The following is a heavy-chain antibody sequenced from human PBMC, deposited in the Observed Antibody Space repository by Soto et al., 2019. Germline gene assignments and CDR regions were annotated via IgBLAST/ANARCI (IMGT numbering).Heavy chain of an antibody. CDR2: IYPGDSDT. Sequence: EVQLVQSGAEVKKPGESLKISCKGSGYSFTSYWIGSVRQMPGKGLEWMGIIYPGDSDTRYSPSFQGQVTISADKSISTAYLQWSSLKASDTAMYYCARAKDSSWYGDWFDPWGQGTLVTVSS. CDR3: ARAKDSSWYGDWFDP. CDR1: GYSFTSYW. V-gene: IGHV5-51*01. D-gene: IGHD6-13*01. J-gene: IGHJ5*02.